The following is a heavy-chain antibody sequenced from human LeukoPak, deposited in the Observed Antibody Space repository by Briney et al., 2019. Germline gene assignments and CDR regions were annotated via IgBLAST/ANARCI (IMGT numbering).Heavy chain of an antibody. V-gene: IGHV1-69*02. Sequence: GASVKVSCKASGGTFSSYTISWVRQAPGQGLEWMGRIIPIPVIANYAQKFQGRVTITADKSTSTAYMELSSLRSEDTAVYYCARQAVAGGPFDYWGQGTLVTVSS. CDR1: GGTFSSYT. J-gene: IGHJ4*02. CDR2: IIPIPVIA. CDR3: ARQAVAGGPFDY. D-gene: IGHD6-19*01.